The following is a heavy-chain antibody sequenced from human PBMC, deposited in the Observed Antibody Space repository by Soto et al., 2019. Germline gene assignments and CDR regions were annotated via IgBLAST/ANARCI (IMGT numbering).Heavy chain of an antibody. CDR3: ARGSVAGAAFFDY. D-gene: IGHD6-19*01. V-gene: IGHV4-34*01. CDR1: GGSFSGYY. J-gene: IGHJ4*02. CDR2: INHSGST. Sequence: SETLSLTXAVYGGSFSGYYWSWIRQPPGKGLEWIGEINHSGSTNYNPSLKSRVTISVDTSKNQFSLKLSSVTAADTAVYYCARGSVAGAAFFDYWGQGTLVTVS.